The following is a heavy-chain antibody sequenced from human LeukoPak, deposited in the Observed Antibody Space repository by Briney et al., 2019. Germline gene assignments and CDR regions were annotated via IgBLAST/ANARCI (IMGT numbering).Heavy chain of an antibody. D-gene: IGHD3-3*01. CDR2: ISYDGSNK. J-gene: IGHJ6*03. CDR3: ARDAYDFWSGADRYYYYYYMDV. V-gene: IGHV3-30*01. CDR1: GFTFSSYA. Sequence: PGRSLRLSCAASGFTFSSYAMHWVRQAPGKGLEWVAVISYDGSNKYYADSVKGRFTISRDNSKNTLYLQMNSLRAEDTAVYYCARDAYDFWSGADRYYYYYYMDVWGKGTTVTVSS.